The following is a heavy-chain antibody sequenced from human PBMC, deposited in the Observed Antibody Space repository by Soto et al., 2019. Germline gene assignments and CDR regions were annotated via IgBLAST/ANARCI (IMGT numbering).Heavy chain of an antibody. CDR1: GFTFSNYA. V-gene: IGHV3-23*01. D-gene: IGHD3-10*01. J-gene: IGHJ6*02. CDR2: ISGSGGST. CDR3: AKDRRRGDYYYYGMDV. Sequence: GGSLRLSCAASGFTFSNYAMSWVRQAPGKGLEWVSAISGSGGSTYYADSVKGRFTISRDNSKNTLYLQMNSLRAEDTAVYYCAKDRRRGDYYYYGMDVWGQGTTVTVSS.